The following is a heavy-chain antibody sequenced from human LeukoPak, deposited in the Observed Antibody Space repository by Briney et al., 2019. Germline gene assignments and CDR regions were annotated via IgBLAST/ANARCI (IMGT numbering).Heavy chain of an antibody. V-gene: IGHV4-59*08. CDR2: IYYSGSN. Sequence: PSETLSLTCTVSGGSISSYYWSWIRQPPAKGLEWIGYIYYSGSNNYNPSLKSRVTISVDTSKNQFSLKLRSVTAADTAVYYCARHDAYYYDSSGYYADRNAFDIWGQGTMVTVSS. J-gene: IGHJ3*02. CDR1: GGSISSYY. D-gene: IGHD3-22*01. CDR3: ARHDAYYYDSSGYYADRNAFDI.